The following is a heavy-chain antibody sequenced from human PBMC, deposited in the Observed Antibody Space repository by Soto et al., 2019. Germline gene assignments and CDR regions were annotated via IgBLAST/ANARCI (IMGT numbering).Heavy chain of an antibody. CDR3: AILAY. J-gene: IGHJ4*02. CDR1: GYTFSNYV. D-gene: IGHD3-3*01. Sequence: QVHLVESGGGVVQPGRSLRLSCAASGYTFSNYVMYWVRQAPGKGLECVAVISDDGSNKYYADSVKGRFTISRDNSKNTLDLQMNSLRAEDTAVYFCAILAYWGQGTLVTVSS. CDR2: ISDDGSNK. V-gene: IGHV3-30*03.